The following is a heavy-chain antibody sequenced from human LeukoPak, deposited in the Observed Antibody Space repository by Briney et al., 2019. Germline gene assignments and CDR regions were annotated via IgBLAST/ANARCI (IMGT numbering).Heavy chain of an antibody. Sequence: PSETLSLTCTVSGDSINSGGYYWSWIRQHPGKGLEWIGYIYYSGSTYYSPSLRSRVSLSLDTSKNQVSLKLSSVTAADTAVYYCATQANFYYSSGFFHHWGQGPLVTGSS. CDR3: ATQANFYYSSGFFHH. CDR1: GDSINSGGYY. J-gene: IGHJ1*01. D-gene: IGHD3-22*01. CDR2: IYYSGST. V-gene: IGHV4-31*03.